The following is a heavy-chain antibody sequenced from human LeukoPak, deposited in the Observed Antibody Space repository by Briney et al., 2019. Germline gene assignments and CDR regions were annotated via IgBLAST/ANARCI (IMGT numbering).Heavy chain of an antibody. CDR1: GGSISSGTYY. D-gene: IGHD6-13*01. V-gene: IGHV4-61*02. Sequence: SETLSLTCTVSGGSISSGTYYWSWIRQPAGKGLEWIGRIYTSGGTNYNPSLKSRVTMSVDTSKNQFSLKLSSVTAADTAVYYCANLAAAGNQTQNWFDPWGQGTLVTVSS. J-gene: IGHJ5*02. CDR3: ANLAAAGNQTQNWFDP. CDR2: IYTSGGT.